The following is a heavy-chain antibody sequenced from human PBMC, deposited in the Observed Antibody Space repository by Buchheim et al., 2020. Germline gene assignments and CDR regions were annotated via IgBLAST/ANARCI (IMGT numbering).Heavy chain of an antibody. Sequence: QVQLQQWGAGLLKPSETLSLTCAVYGGSFSGYYWSWIRQPPGKGLEWIGEINHSGSTNYNPSLKSRVTISADTSKNQVYLKLSSVTAADTAVYYCARDGKLLWFGELSALDYYGMDVWGQGTT. J-gene: IGHJ6*02. CDR1: GGSFSGYY. CDR3: ARDGKLLWFGELSALDYYGMDV. D-gene: IGHD3-10*01. CDR2: INHSGST. V-gene: IGHV4-34*01.